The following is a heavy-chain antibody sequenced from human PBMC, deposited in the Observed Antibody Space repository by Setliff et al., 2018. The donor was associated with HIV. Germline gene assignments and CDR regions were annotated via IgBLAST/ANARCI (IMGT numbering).Heavy chain of an antibody. J-gene: IGHJ3*02. CDR1: GYTFTSYY. D-gene: IGHD3-22*01. Sequence: ASVKVSCKASGYTFTSYYVHWVRQAPGQGLEWMGIINPIFGTTHDAQKFQGRVTVTADESTSTAYMQLSSLRSDDTAVYYCARDPSPYSSDDSGYPDDAFDIWGQGTMVTVSS. CDR3: ARDPSPYSSDDSGYPDDAFDI. CDR2: INPIFGTT. V-gene: IGHV1-46*03.